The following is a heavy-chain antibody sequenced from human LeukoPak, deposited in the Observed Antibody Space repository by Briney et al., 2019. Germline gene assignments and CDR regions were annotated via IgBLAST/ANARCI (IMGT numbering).Heavy chain of an antibody. J-gene: IGHJ5*02. D-gene: IGHD3-10*01. Sequence: PETLSLTCTVSGGSLSSYYWSWIRQPAGKGLEWIGRTYASGRTDYNPSLESRVTMSVDTSKNQFSLKLSSVTAADTAVYYCARGDIWFGEYWFDPWGRGTLVSV. CDR3: ARGDIWFGEYWFDP. CDR2: TYASGRT. CDR1: GGSLSSYY. V-gene: IGHV4-4*07.